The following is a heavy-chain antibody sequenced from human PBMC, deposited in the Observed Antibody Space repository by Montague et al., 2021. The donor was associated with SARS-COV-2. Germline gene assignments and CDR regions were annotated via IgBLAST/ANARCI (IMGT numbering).Heavy chain of an antibody. Sequence: TLSLTCTVSGGSISSGSYYWSWIRQPAGKGLEWIGRIYTSGSTNYNPSLKSRVTISVDTSKNQFSLKLSSVTAADTAVYYCASQTFHYDFWRALPFDYWGQGTLVTVSS. V-gene: IGHV4-61*02. CDR3: ASQTFHYDFWRALPFDY. J-gene: IGHJ4*02. D-gene: IGHD3-3*01. CDR1: GGSISSGSYY. CDR2: IYTSGST.